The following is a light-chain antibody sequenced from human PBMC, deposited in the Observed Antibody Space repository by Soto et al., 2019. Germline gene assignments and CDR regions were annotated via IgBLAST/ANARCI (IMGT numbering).Light chain of an antibody. CDR3: QQYNNWPRT. Sequence: EIVMTQSPATLSVSPGERATLSCRASQNIGSDLVWYQQKPGQAPRLLIYGAYARATGIPARFSGSGSGTEFTLTISSLQSEDFAVYYCQQYNNWPRTFGQGTKVEIK. CDR1: QNIGSD. V-gene: IGKV3-15*01. CDR2: GAY. J-gene: IGKJ1*01.